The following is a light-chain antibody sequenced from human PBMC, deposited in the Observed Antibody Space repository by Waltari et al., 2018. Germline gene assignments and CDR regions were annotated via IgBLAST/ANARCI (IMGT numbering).Light chain of an antibody. CDR2: QDT. V-gene: IGLV3-1*01. CDR1: ILGNKD. CDR3: QALGTGAWV. Sequence: SYELTQPPSVSVSPGQTARITCSGDILGNKDASWYQQQPGQSPLLVIYQDTKRPSGIPERFSGSKSANAATLTITGTQAMDEADYYCQALGTGAWVFGGGTKLTVL. J-gene: IGLJ3*02.